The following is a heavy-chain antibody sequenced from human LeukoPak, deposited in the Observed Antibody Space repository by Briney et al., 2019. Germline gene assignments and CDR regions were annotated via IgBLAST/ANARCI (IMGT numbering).Heavy chain of an antibody. V-gene: IGHV1-2*02. D-gene: IGHD7-27*01. CDR3: ATPRDWDNWGFYFDY. J-gene: IGHJ4*02. CDR1: GYTFTGYY. Sequence: ASVKVSCKASGYTFTGYYMHWVRQAPGQGLEWMGWINPNSGGTNYAQKFQGRVTMTRDTSISTAYVELSRLRSDDTAVYYCATPRDWDNWGFYFDYWGQGTLVTVSS. CDR2: INPNSGGT.